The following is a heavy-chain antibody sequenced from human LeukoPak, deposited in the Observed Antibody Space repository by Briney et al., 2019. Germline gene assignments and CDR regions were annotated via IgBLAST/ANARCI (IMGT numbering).Heavy chain of an antibody. Sequence: GASVKVSCKASGYTFTSYGISWVRQAPGQGLEWMGWISAYNGDIIYAPNFQGRVIMTTDISTTAAYMEVRSLRSDDTALYYCARSHGGGVWSGWYENLWGQGTLVTVSS. CDR2: ISAYNGDI. D-gene: IGHD6-19*01. J-gene: IGHJ4*02. V-gene: IGHV1-18*01. CDR3: ARSHGGGVWSGWYENL. CDR1: GYTFTSYG.